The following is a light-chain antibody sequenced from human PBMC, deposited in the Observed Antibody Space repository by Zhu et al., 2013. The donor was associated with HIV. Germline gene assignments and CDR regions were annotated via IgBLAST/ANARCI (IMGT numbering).Light chain of an antibody. CDR3: SSYAGSKNVV. CDR1: SSDVGSYNL. V-gene: IGLV2-14*02. Sequence: QSALTQPASVSGSPGQSITISCTGTSSDVGSYNLVSWYQQHPGKAPKLMIYDVNKRPSGVPDRFSGSKSGNMASLTVSGLQAEDEGDYYCSSYAGSKNVVFGGGTKLTVL. CDR2: DVN. J-gene: IGLJ2*01.